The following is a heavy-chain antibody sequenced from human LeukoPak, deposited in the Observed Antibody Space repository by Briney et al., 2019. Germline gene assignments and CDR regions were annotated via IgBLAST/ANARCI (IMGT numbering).Heavy chain of an antibody. J-gene: IGHJ4*02. CDR1: GFTFSDYY. Sequence: GGSLRLSCAASGFTFSDYYMSWIRQAPGKGLECVSYISSSSRYTNYADSVKGQFTISRDNAKNSLYLEMNSLRAEDTAVYYWARDRHSSGQLPDDFDYWGQGTLVTVSS. D-gene: IGHD6-19*01. CDR3: ARDRHSSGQLPDDFDY. CDR2: ISSSSRYT. V-gene: IGHV3-11*05.